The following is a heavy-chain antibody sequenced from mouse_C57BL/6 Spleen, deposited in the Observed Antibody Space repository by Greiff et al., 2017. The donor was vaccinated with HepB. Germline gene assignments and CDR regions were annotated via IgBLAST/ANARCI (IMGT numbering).Heavy chain of an antibody. D-gene: IGHD1-1*01. Sequence: DVKLQQSGPELVKPGASVKIPCKASGYTFTDYNMDWVKQSHGKSLEWIGDINPNNGGTNYNQKFKGKATLTVDKSSSTAYMELRSLTSEDTAVYYCARYYYGSSYWYFDVWGTGTTVTVSS. CDR1: GYTFTDYN. V-gene: IGHV1-18*01. CDR2: INPNNGGT. CDR3: ARYYYGSSYWYFDV. J-gene: IGHJ1*03.